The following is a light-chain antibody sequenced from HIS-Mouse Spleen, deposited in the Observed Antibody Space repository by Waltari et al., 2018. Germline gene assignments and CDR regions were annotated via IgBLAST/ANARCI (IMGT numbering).Light chain of an antibody. CDR3: QVWDSSSDHV. CDR1: NIGSKS. J-gene: IGLJ1*01. V-gene: IGLV3-21*03. CDR2: DDS. Sequence: SYVLTQPPSVSVAPGKTARITCGGNNIGSKSVHWYQQKPGQAPVLVVYDDSARPSGIPERFSGSNSGNTATLTISRVEAGDEADYYCQVWDSSSDHVFGTGTKVTVL.